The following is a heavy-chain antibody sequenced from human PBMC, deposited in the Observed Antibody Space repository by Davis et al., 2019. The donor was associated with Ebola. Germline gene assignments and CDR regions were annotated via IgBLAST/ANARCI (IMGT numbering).Heavy chain of an antibody. CDR1: GGSISSGDYY. Sequence: SETLSLTCTVSGGSISSGDYYWSWIRQPPGKGLEWIGEINHSGSTNYNPSLKSRVTISVDTSKNQFSLKLSSVTAADTAVYYCARSRDGYPERFDYWGQGTLVTVSS. CDR3: ARSRDGYPERFDY. J-gene: IGHJ4*02. D-gene: IGHD5-24*01. CDR2: INHSGST. V-gene: IGHV4-30-4*01.